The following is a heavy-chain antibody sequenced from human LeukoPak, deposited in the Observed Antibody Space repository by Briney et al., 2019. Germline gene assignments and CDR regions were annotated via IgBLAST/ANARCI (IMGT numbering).Heavy chain of an antibody. D-gene: IGHD2-2*01. J-gene: IGHJ5*02. CDR3: AKDLVSPRYCSSTSCYWNWFDP. Sequence: GRSLRLSCAASGFTFSSYAMSWVRQAPGKGLEWVSAISGSGGSTYYADSVKGRFTISRDNSKNTLYLQMNSLRAEDTAVYYCAKDLVSPRYCSSTSCYWNWFDPWGQGTLVTVSS. V-gene: IGHV3-23*01. CDR2: ISGSGGST. CDR1: GFTFSSYA.